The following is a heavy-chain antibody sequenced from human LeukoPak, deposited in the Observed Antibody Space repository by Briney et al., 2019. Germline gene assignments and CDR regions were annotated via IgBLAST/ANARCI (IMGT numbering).Heavy chain of an antibody. V-gene: IGHV4-34*01. CDR2: INHSGST. D-gene: IGHD5-24*01. Sequence: SETLSLTCAVYGGSFSGYYWSWIRQPPGKGLEWIGEINHSGSTNYNPSLKSRVTISVDTSKNQFSLKLSSVTAADTAVYYCAREHGYNFDYWGQGTLVTVSS. CDR3: AREHGYNFDY. CDR1: GGSFSGYY. J-gene: IGHJ4*02.